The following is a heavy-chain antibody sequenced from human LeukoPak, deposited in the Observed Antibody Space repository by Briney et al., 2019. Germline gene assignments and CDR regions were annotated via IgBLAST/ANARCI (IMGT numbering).Heavy chain of an antibody. J-gene: IGHJ6*04. Sequence: GGSLRLSCAASGFTFSSYWMSWVRQAPGKGLEWVSYISSSGSTIYYADSVKGRFTISRDNAKNSLYPQMNSLRAEDTAVYYCAELGITMIGGVWGKGTTVTISS. CDR3: AELGITMIGGV. CDR2: ISSSGSTI. CDR1: GFTFSSYW. D-gene: IGHD3-10*02. V-gene: IGHV3-48*04.